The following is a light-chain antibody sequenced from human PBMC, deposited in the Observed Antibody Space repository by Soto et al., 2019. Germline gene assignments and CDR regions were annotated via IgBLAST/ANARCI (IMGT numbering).Light chain of an antibody. J-gene: IGKJ2*01. CDR1: QSLLHTNGYNY. CDR2: LGS. V-gene: IGKV2-28*01. CDR3: MQVLETLYT. Sequence: DIVMTQSPFSLPVTPGEPASISCRSNQSLLHTNGYNYLGWYLQKPGQSPQLLIYLGSNRASGVPDRFSGSGSGTDFTLKISRVEAEDVGVYYCMQVLETLYTFGQGTKLEIK.